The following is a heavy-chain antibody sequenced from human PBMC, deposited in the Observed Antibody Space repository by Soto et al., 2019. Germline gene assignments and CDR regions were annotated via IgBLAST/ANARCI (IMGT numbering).Heavy chain of an antibody. CDR3: ARDRSRAVGANYFDY. CDR2: INSDGSSR. V-gene: IGHV3-74*01. Sequence: GGSLRLSCAASGFTLSSYWMHWVRQAPGKGLVWVSRINSDGSSRSYADSVKGRFTISIDNAKNTLYLQMNSLRAEDTAVYYCARDRSRAVGANYFDYWAQGTLVTFSS. D-gene: IGHD1-26*01. CDR1: GFTLSSYW. J-gene: IGHJ4*02.